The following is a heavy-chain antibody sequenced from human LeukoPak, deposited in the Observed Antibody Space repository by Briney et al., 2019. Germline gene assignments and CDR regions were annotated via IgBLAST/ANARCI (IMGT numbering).Heavy chain of an antibody. CDR1: GFTVSSYS. CDR3: ARVYSSSVDY. D-gene: IGHD6-6*01. V-gene: IGHV3-21*01. CDR2: ISSSSSYI. Sequence: AGGSLRLSCTVSGFTVSSYSMNWVRQAPGKGLEWVSSISSSSSYIYYADSVKGRFTISRDNAKNSLYLQMNSLRAEDTAVYYCARVYSSSVDYWGQGTLVTVSS. J-gene: IGHJ4*02.